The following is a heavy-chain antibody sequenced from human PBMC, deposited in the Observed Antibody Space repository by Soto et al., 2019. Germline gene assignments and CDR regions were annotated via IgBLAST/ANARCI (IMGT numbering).Heavy chain of an antibody. CDR2: VNPNSGGT. D-gene: IGHD4-17*01. Sequence: GASVKVSCKASGYTFTGYYMHWVRQAPGQGLEWMGWVNPNSGGTNYAQKFQGWVTMTRDTSISTAYMELSRLRSDDTAVYYCARDYGNGDYDYWGQGTLVTVSS. J-gene: IGHJ4*02. V-gene: IGHV1-2*04. CDR3: ARDYGNGDYDY. CDR1: GYTFTGYY.